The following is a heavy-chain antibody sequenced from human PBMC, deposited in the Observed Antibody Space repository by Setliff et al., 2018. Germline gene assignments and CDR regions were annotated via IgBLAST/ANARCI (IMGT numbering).Heavy chain of an antibody. Sequence: PSETLSLTCGVSGASISSGHYWGWIRQPPGKGLEWIATIYHRGRTYYNPSLQSRVTMSLDTSKNQFSLRLTTMAAADTAVYYCARGRMRGSCSGPSCTYDPFDIWGQGTPVTVSS. V-gene: IGHV4-38-2*01. CDR1: GASISSGHY. D-gene: IGHD2-2*01. J-gene: IGHJ3*02. CDR3: ARGRMRGSCSGPSCTYDPFDI. CDR2: IYHRGRT.